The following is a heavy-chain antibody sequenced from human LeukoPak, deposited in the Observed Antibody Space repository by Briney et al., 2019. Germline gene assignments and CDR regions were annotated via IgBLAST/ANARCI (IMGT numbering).Heavy chain of an antibody. CDR2: INPNSGGT. J-gene: IGHJ4*01. CDR1: GYTFTGYY. D-gene: IGHD2-2*01. V-gene: IGHV1-2*02. CDR3: ARRAPSSLAKIVIPVQIYR. Sequence: ASVKVSCKASGYTFTGYYMHWVRQAPGQGLEWMGWINPNSGGTNYAQKFQGRVTMTRDTSISTAYMELSRLRSDDTAVYYCARRAPSSLAKIVIPVQIYRWGQGTLVTGSS.